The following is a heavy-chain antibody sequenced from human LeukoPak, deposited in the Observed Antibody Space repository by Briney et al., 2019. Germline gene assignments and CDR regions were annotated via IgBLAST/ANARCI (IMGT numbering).Heavy chain of an antibody. CDR3: ARDKGWGYYYYYYMDV. Sequence: ASVKVSCKASGGTFSSYAISWVRQAPGQGLEWMGWISAYNGNTNYAQKLQGRVTMTTDTSTSTAYMELRSLRSDDTAVYYCARDKGWGYYYYYYMDVWGKGTTVTVSS. J-gene: IGHJ6*03. D-gene: IGHD7-27*01. CDR1: GGTFSSYA. CDR2: ISAYNGNT. V-gene: IGHV1-18*01.